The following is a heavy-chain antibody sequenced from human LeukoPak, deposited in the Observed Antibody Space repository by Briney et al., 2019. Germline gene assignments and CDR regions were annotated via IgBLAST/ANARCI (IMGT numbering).Heavy chain of an antibody. J-gene: IGHJ4*02. D-gene: IGHD3-16*02. Sequence: PGGSLRLSCAASGFTFSSYSMNWVRQAPGKGLEWVSSISSSSSYIYYADSVKGRFTISRDNAKNSLYLQMNSLRAEDTAVYYCARDLTPLMITFGGVIVDWGQGTQVTVSS. CDR1: GFTFSSYS. CDR3: ARDLTPLMITFGGVIVD. V-gene: IGHV3-21*01. CDR2: ISSSSSYI.